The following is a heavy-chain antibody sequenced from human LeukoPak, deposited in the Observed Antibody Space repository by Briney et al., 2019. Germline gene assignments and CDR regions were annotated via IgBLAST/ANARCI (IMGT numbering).Heavy chain of an antibody. J-gene: IGHJ3*02. CDR2: IIPIFGTA. Sequence: GSSVKVSCKASGGTFSSYAISWVRQAPGQGLEWMGGIIPIFGTANYAQKFQGRVTITTDESTSTAYMELSSLISEDTAVYYCASSDLPAARGGDAFDIWGQGTMVTVSS. CDR1: GGTFSSYA. V-gene: IGHV1-69*05. CDR3: ASSDLPAARGGDAFDI. D-gene: IGHD2-2*01.